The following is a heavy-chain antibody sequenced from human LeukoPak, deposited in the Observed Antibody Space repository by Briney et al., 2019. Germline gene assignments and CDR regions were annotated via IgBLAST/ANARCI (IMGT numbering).Heavy chain of an antibody. D-gene: IGHD3-10*01. V-gene: IGHV4-39*07. CDR1: GDSISSSTYY. CDR2: IYYNGRT. J-gene: IGHJ4*02. Sequence: SETLSLTCTVSGDSISSSTYYWGWIRQPPGKGLEWIGSIYYNGRTYYSPSLKSRVTISIDTSNQFSLRLDSMTAADTAVYYCARGVYCCGYYYGWYFDYWGQGTLVTVSS. CDR3: ARGVYCCGYYYGWYFDY.